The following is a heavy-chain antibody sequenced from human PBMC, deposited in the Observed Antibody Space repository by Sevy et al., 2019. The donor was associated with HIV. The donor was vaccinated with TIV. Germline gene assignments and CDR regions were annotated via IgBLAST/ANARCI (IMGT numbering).Heavy chain of an antibody. D-gene: IGHD2-2*02. CDR3: AGGVEGVVPSPIIGLGPWAKYWSFDL. CDR1: GGSFSGFS. CDR2: VNH. V-gene: IGHV4-34*01. Sequence: SETLSLTCAVSGGSFSGFSWNWIRQPPGKGLEWIGEVNHYSPSLKSRATISLDTSKNQFSLKLHSVTAAETALYFCAGGVEGVVPSPIIGLGPWAKYWSFDLWGRGTLVTVSS. J-gene: IGHJ2*01.